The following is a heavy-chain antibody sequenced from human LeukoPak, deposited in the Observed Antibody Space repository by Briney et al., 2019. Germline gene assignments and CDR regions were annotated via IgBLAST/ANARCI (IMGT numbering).Heavy chain of an antibody. D-gene: IGHD6-13*01. CDR3: AQDKGGSSWSYLDS. V-gene: IGHV3-43*02. CDR1: GFTFDYYA. Sequence: PGGSLRLSCAASGFTFDYYAMHWVRQAPGKGLEWVSLISGDGGSIYYTDSVKGRFTISRDNSKNSLYLQMNSLRTEDTALYYCAQDKGGSSWSYLDSWGQGTLVTVSS. CDR2: ISGDGGSI. J-gene: IGHJ4*02.